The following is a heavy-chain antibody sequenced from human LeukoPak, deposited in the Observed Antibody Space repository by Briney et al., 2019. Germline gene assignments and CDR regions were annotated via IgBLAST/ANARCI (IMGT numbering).Heavy chain of an antibody. CDR2: INSDGSTT. CDR1: GFTLNGYW. CDR3: TRDLMDYDVSTGLHHYYMDV. D-gene: IGHD3-9*01. J-gene: IGHJ6*02. Sequence: PGGSLGLSCAAPGFTLNGYWMHWVRQAPGKGLVWVSRINSDGSTTSYADSVKGRFTISRDNSKNTLYLQMNSLRAEDTAVYYCTRDLMDYDVSTGLHHYYMDVWGQGTTVTVSS. V-gene: IGHV3-74*01.